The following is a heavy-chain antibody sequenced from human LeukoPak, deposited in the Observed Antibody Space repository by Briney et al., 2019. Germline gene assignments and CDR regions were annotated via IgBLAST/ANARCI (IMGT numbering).Heavy chain of an antibody. CDR3: ARDRVRFSSGWYLGY. Sequence: SVKVSCKASGGTFSSYAISWVRQAPGQGLEWMGGIIPIFGTANYAQKFQGRVTITADESTSTAYMELSSLRSEDTAVYYCARDRVRFSSGWYLGYWGQGTLVTVSS. J-gene: IGHJ4*02. D-gene: IGHD6-19*01. CDR2: IIPIFGTA. CDR1: GGTFSSYA. V-gene: IGHV1-69*13.